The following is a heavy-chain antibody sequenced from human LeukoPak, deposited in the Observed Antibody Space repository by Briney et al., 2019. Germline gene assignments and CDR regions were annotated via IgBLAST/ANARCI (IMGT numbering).Heavy chain of an antibody. D-gene: IGHD3-9*01. J-gene: IGHJ4*02. CDR2: IGAYNGNT. CDR1: GYTFTSYG. V-gene: IGHV1-18*01. CDR3: ARVGYDILTGYYPSDY. Sequence: GASVKVSCKASGYTFTSYGISWVRQAPGQGLEWMGWIGAYNGNTNYAQKLQGRVTMTTDTSTSTAYMELRSLRSDDTAVYYCARVGYDILTGYYPSDYWGQGTLVTVSS.